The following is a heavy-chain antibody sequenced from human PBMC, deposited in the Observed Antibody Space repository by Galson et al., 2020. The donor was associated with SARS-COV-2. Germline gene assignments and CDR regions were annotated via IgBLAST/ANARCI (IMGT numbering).Heavy chain of an antibody. D-gene: IGHD1-26*01. CDR3: ARINGTYVSFDY. Sequence: SETLSLTCTVSGGTINRSVYYWGWLRQPPGKGLQWIGTIYFSGSAYYNPSLKSRVTMSVDTSKNQFSLKLRSVTAADTAVYYCARINGTYVSFDYWGQGTLVAVSS. CDR1: GGTINRSVYY. CDR2: IYFSGSA. V-gene: IGHV4-39*07. J-gene: IGHJ4*02.